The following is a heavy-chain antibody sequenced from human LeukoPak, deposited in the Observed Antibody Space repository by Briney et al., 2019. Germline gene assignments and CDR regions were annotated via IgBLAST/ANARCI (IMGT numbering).Heavy chain of an antibody. V-gene: IGHV3-7*01. D-gene: IGHD6-19*01. Sequence: GGSLRLSCAASGFTFSSYWMSWVRQAPGKGLEWVANIKQDGSEKYYVDSVKGRFTISRDNAKNSLYLQMNSLRDEDTAVYYCVRVEEWLVYYYYYYGMDVWGQGTTVTVSS. CDR1: GFTFSSYW. CDR2: IKQDGSEK. CDR3: VRVEEWLVYYYYYYGMDV. J-gene: IGHJ6*02.